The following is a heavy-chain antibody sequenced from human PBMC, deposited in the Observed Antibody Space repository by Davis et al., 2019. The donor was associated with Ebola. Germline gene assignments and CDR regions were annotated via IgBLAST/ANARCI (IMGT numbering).Heavy chain of an antibody. J-gene: IGHJ6*04. CDR1: GFTFSSYW. Sequence: HTGGSLRLSCAASGFTFSSYWMHWVRQAPGKGLVWVSRINSDGSSTSYADSVKGRFTIARDNAKNTLYLQMNSLRAEDTAVYYCARGDKLLSYGMDVWGKGTTVTVFS. V-gene: IGHV3-74*01. D-gene: IGHD2-15*01. CDR2: INSDGSST. CDR3: ARGDKLLSYGMDV.